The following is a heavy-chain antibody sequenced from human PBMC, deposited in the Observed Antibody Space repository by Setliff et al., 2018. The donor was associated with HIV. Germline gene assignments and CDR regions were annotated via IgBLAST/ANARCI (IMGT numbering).Heavy chain of an antibody. CDR2: IYYSGST. J-gene: IGHJ4*02. D-gene: IGHD1-1*01. V-gene: IGHV4-39*07. Sequence: PSETLSLTCTVSGGSVSNSSYYWGWIRQPPGKGLEWIGSIYYSGSTYYNPSLKSRVTISVDTSKNQFSLKLSSVTAADTAVYYCARNSQKGIQPLLLASWGPGTLVTVSS. CDR1: GGSVSNSSYY. CDR3: ARNSQKGIQPLLLAS.